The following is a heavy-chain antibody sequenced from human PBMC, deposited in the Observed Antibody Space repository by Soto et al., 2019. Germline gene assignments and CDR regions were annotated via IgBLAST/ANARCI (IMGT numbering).Heavy chain of an antibody. CDR1: GFSFSTYG. Sequence: EVQLLESGGGLVQPGGSLRLSCAVSGFSFSTYGVTWVRQAPGKGLEWVSGVSGGSGVTHYADSVKGRFTITGDNSKNTVYVYMNSRRVEDTAVYYCAKWNGYGDYWGQGTLVTVSS. V-gene: IGHV3-23*01. CDR2: VSGGSGVT. CDR3: AKWNGYGDY. J-gene: IGHJ4*02. D-gene: IGHD1-1*01.